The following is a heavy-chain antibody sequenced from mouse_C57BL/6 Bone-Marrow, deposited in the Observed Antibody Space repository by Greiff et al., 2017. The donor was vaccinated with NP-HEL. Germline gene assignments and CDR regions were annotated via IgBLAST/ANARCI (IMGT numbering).Heavy chain of an antibody. Sequence: QVHVKQSGPELVKPGASVKLSCKASGYTFTSYDINWVKPRPGQGLAGIGWIYPRDGSTKSNEKFKGKATLTVDTSSSTAYMELHSLTSEDSAVYCCARIGWLLKAYYFDYWGQGTTLTVSS. D-gene: IGHD2-3*01. V-gene: IGHV1-85*01. CDR2: IYPRDGST. CDR3: ARIGWLLKAYYFDY. CDR1: GYTFTSYD. J-gene: IGHJ2*01.